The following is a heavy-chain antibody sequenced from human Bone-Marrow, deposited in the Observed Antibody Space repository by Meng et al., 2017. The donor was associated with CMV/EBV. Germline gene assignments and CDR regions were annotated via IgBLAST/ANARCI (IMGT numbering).Heavy chain of an antibody. J-gene: IGHJ5*02. D-gene: IGHD1-26*01. CDR1: GGSINTYY. CDR3: ARGLVGTIYGHLKWFDP. V-gene: IGHV4-59*01. CDR2: IYDIGHT. Sequence: GSLRLSCTVSGGSINTYYWTWIRQPPGRGLEWIGYIYDIGHTNYNPSLKSRVTISVDTSKNQFSLSLTSVTAADTAMYYCARGLVGTIYGHLKWFDPWGQGTLVNGAS.